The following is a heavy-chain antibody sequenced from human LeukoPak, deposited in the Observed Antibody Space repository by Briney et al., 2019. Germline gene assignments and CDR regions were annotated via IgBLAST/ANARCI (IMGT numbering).Heavy chain of an antibody. CDR1: GFTFTTYS. D-gene: IGHD4-17*01. CDR2: ISSGSSAI. Sequence: PGGSLRLSCEASGFTFTTYSMTWVRQAPGKGLEWVSIISSGSSAIFSADALKGRFTISRDNAKNSLSLQMNSLRAEDTAVYYCARRDHGDYGEEYWGQGTLVTVSS. V-gene: IGHV3-21*06. J-gene: IGHJ4*02. CDR3: ARRDHGDYGEEY.